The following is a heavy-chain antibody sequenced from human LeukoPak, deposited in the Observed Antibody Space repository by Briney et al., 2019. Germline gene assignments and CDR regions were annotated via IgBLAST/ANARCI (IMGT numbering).Heavy chain of an antibody. D-gene: IGHD3-3*01. Sequence: SETLSLTCTVSGGSISSSSYYWGWIRQPPGKGLEWVGSIYYSGSTYYNPSLKSRVTISVDTSKNQFSLKLSSVTAADTAVYYCARDLAYYDFWSGYSDAFDIWGQGTMVTVSS. CDR2: IYYSGST. V-gene: IGHV4-39*07. CDR3: ARDLAYYDFWSGYSDAFDI. J-gene: IGHJ3*02. CDR1: GGSISSSSYY.